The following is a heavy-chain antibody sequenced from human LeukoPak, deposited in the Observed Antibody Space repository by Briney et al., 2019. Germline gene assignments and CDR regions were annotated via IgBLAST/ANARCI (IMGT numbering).Heavy chain of an antibody. D-gene: IGHD3-22*01. V-gene: IGHV3-21*01. CDR3: ARDVAARYYDSSGYDSPRTYAREDY. CDR2: ISSSSSYI. CDR1: GFTFSSYS. J-gene: IGHJ4*02. Sequence: PGGSLRLSCAASGFTFSSYSMNWVRQAPGKGLEWVSSISSSSSYIYYADSVKGRFTISRDNAKNSLYLQMNSLRAEDTAVYYCARDVAARYYDSSGYDSPRTYAREDYWGQGTLVTVSS.